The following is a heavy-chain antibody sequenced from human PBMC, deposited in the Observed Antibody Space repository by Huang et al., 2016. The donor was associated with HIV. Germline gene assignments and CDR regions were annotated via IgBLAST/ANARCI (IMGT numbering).Heavy chain of an antibody. D-gene: IGHD3-22*01. J-gene: IGHJ4*02. CDR3: ARARGFLYDSTGYYSRYYFDS. V-gene: IGHV1-8*03. CDR2: LNPKSGNT. Sequence: QVQLVQSGAEVKKPGASVKVSCKASGFNFNNYDFNWVRQVSGQGLEWMGGLNPKSGNTGYAQKLQGRVTITRKTSITTAYMELRSLGSEDTAVYYCARARGFLYDSTGYYSRYYFDSWGQGTLVTISS. CDR1: GFNFNNYD.